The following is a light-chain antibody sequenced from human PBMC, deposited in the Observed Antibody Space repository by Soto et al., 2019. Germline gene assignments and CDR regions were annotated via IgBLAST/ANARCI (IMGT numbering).Light chain of an antibody. Sequence: EIVLTQSPATLSLSPGERANVSCRASQSVTTYLAWYQQQPGQAPRLLIHDASNRATGIPARFSGSGSGTDFTLTISSLAPEDFAVYYCQQRSNWPLTFGGGTKVEIK. V-gene: IGKV3-11*01. CDR3: QQRSNWPLT. J-gene: IGKJ4*01. CDR2: DAS. CDR1: QSVTTY.